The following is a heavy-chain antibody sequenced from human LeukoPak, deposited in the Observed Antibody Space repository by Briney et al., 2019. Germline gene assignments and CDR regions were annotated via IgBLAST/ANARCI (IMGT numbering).Heavy chain of an antibody. J-gene: IGHJ2*01. D-gene: IGHD2-2*01. CDR3: ARGHCSSTSCYWYFDL. Sequence: MTSETLSLTCTVSGGSISSGDYYWSWIRQHPGKGLEWIGYIYYSGSTYYNPSLKSRVTISVDTSKNQFSLKLSSVTAADTAVYYCARGHCSSTSCYWYFDLWGRGTLVTVSS. CDR2: IYYSGST. V-gene: IGHV4-31*03. CDR1: GGSISSGDYY.